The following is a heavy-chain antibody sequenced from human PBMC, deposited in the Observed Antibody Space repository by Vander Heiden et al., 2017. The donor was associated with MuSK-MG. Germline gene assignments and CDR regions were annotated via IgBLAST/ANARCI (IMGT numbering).Heavy chain of an antibody. V-gene: IGHV3-30*02. Sequence: VQLVESGGGVVQPGGSLRLSCAASGFSFSKFGMHWVRQPPGKGLEWVTFIRFDGSEKHYADSVKGRFTISRDNSNNTLYLQMNSLRTEDTAVYYCAKDVTGSYDYWGQGILVTVSS. CDR2: IRFDGSEK. CDR1: GFSFSKFG. D-gene: IGHD3-10*01. CDR3: AKDVTGSYDY. J-gene: IGHJ4*02.